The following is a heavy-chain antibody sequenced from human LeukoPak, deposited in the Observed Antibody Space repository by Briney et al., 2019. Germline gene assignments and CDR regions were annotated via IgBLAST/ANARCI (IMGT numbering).Heavy chain of an antibody. CDR1: GGTFSSYA. CDR2: IIPIFGTA. J-gene: IGHJ4*02. CDR3: ASRLYCSNTRCRNFPFAY. V-gene: IGHV1-69*01. Sequence: SVKVSRKASGGTFSSYAINWVRQAPGQGLEWMGGIIPIFGTANYAQKFQDRVTIAADESTSTAYMELSSLRSEDTAIYYCASRLYCSNTRCRNFPFAYWGQGTLVTVSS. D-gene: IGHD2-2*01.